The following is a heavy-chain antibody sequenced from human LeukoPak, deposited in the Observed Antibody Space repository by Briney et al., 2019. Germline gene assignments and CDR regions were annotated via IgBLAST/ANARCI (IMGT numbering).Heavy chain of an antibody. D-gene: IGHD3-10*01. Sequence: PGGSLRLSCAASGFTFSSYAMSWVRQAPGKGLDWVSAISGSGGSTYYADSVKGRFTISRDNSKNTLYLQMNSLRAEDTAVYYCAKDLGRGYYGSGLDYWGQGTLVTVSS. V-gene: IGHV3-23*01. J-gene: IGHJ4*02. CDR1: GFTFSSYA. CDR3: AKDLGRGYYGSGLDY. CDR2: ISGSGGST.